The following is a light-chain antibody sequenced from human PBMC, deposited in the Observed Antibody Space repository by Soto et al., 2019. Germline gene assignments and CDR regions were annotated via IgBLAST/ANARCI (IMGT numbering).Light chain of an antibody. Sequence: QSVLTQPASVSGSPGQSITISCTGTSSDVGAYNFVSWHQQHPGKAPKLMIYNVYVQPSGISYRFSGSKSGNTASLTISGLQGEDEADYYCSAYTVSRTYVFGTGTKVTV. V-gene: IGLV2-14*03. CDR2: NVY. J-gene: IGLJ1*01. CDR1: SSDVGAYNF. CDR3: SAYTVSRTYV.